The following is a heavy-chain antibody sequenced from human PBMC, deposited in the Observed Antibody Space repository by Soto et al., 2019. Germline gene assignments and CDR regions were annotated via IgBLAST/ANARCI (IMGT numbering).Heavy chain of an antibody. Sequence: SETLSLTCNVSGASISNYFWNWIRQSPGKGLEWIGYIYYSGSTYYNPSLKSRVTISVDTSKRQFSLKLSSVTAADTAVYYCAASGSRGQFAHWAQRTFVPVSS. CDR2: IYYSGST. J-gene: IGHJ4*02. D-gene: IGHD3-10*01. V-gene: IGHV4-59*01. CDR1: GASISNYF. CDR3: AASGSRGQFAH.